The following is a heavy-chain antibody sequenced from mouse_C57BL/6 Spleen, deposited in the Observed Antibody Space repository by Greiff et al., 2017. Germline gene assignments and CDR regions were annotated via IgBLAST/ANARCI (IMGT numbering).Heavy chain of an antibody. CDR2: INPNNGGT. J-gene: IGHJ4*01. CDR1: GYTFTDYY. CDR3: ARPAAQARDYAMDY. V-gene: IGHV1-26*01. Sequence: EVQLQQSGPELVQPGASVKISCKASGYTFTDYYMNWVKQSHGKSLEWIGDINPNNGGTSYNQKFKGKATLTVDKSSSTAYMELRSLTSEDSAVYYCARPAAQARDYAMDYWGQGTSVTVSS. D-gene: IGHD3-2*02.